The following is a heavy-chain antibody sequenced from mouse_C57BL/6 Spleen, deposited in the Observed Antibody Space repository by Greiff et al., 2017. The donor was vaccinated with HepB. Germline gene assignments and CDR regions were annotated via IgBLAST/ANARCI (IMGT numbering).Heavy chain of an antibody. Sequence: EVKLVESGGGLVKPGGSLKLSCAASGFTFSDYGMHWVRQAPEKGLEWVAYISSGSSTIYYADTVKGRFTISRDNAKNTLFLQMTSLRSEDTAMYYCARGETTVVATDCDYLGQGTTLTVSS. V-gene: IGHV5-17*01. D-gene: IGHD1-1*01. CDR3: ARGETTVVATDCDY. J-gene: IGHJ2*01. CDR1: GFTFSDYG. CDR2: ISSGSSTI.